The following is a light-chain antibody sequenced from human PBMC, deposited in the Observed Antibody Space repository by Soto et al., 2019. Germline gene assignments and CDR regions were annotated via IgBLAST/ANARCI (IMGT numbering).Light chain of an antibody. V-gene: IGKV1-8*01. J-gene: IGKJ4*01. Sequence: AIRMTQSPSSFSASTGDRVTITCRSSQGISSYLAWYQQKPGKAPKLLIYAASTFQSGVPSRFSGSGSGTDFTLTISCLQSEDFATYYCHQYYSYPLTFGGGTKVEIK. CDR1: QGISSY. CDR2: AAS. CDR3: HQYYSYPLT.